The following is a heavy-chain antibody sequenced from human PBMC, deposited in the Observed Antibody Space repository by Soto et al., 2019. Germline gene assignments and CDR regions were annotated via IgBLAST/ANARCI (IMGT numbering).Heavy chain of an antibody. J-gene: IGHJ6*03. V-gene: IGHV3-64*01. CDR2: ISSNGVGT. Sequence: LRLSCAASGFTLSGYAMDWVRQAPGKGLEYVSGISSNGVGTYYANSVQGRFTISRDNSKNTVYLQMGSLRPEDMAAYYCARRARPDFYYWDVGGKGTRVTVPS. D-gene: IGHD6-6*01. CDR1: GFTLSGYA. CDR3: ARRARPDFYYWDV.